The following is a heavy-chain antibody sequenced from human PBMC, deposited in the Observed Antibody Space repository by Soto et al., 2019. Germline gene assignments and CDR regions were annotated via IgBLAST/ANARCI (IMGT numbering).Heavy chain of an antibody. CDR2: IYYSGST. CDR1: GGSISSSSYY. D-gene: IGHD3-22*01. Sequence: SETLSLTCTVSGGSISSSSYYWGWIRQPPGKGLEWIGSIYYSGSTYYNPSLKSRVTISVDTSKNQFSLKLSSVTAADTAVYYCASLTKIHPAYWGQGTLVTVSS. V-gene: IGHV4-39*01. CDR3: ASLTKIHPAY. J-gene: IGHJ4*02.